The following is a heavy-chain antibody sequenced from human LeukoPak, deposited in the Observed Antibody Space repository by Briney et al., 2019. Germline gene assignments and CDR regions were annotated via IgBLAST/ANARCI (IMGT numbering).Heavy chain of an antibody. CDR3: AGLGYCSSTSCYTDGPYYFDY. J-gene: IGHJ4*02. Sequence: SETLSLTCAVYGGSFSGYYWSWIRQPPGKGLEWIGYIYYSGSTNYNPSLKSRVTISVDTSKNQFSLKLSSVTAADTAVYYCAGLGYCSSTSCYTDGPYYFDYWGQGTLVTVSS. CDR1: GGSFSGYY. CDR2: IYYSGST. D-gene: IGHD2-2*02. V-gene: IGHV4-59*01.